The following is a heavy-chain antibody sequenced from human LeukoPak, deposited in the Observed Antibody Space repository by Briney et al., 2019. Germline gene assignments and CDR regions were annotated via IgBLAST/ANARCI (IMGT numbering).Heavy chain of an antibody. V-gene: IGHV3-48*01. CDR1: GFTFSSYS. J-gene: IGHJ4*02. D-gene: IGHD3-10*01. CDR3: AREPLWFGSDY. CDR2: ISSSSSTI. Sequence: GGSLRLSCAASGFTFSSYSMNWVRQAPGKGLEWVSYISSSSSTIYYADSVKGRFTISRDNAKNSLYLQMNSLRAEDTAVYYCAREPLWFGSDYWGQGTLVTVSS.